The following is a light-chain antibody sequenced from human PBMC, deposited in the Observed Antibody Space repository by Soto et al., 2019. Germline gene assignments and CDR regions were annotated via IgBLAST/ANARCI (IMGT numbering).Light chain of an antibody. CDR2: GAS. V-gene: IGKV1-39*01. J-gene: IGKJ1*01. CDR1: QSFNIY. CDR3: QQNYSTPLT. Sequence: DIAMTQSPSSLSSSVGDRITLTCRASQSFNIYLYWYQQKPGKGATLLLYGASSRQTGVPARFSGSGSGTDFSLTITSLQPEDFATYYCQQNYSTPLTFGQGTKVEIQ.